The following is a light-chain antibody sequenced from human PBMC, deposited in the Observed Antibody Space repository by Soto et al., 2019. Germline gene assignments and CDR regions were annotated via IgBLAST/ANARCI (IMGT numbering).Light chain of an antibody. V-gene: IGKV3-11*01. CDR2: DAS. Sequence: EIVLTQSPATLSLSPGERATLSCRASQSVSSYLAWYQQKPGQAPRLLIYDASNRATGIPARFSGRGSGTDFTLTISSLEPEDFAVYYCQQRSNWPPGITFGPGTKVDIK. CDR3: QQRSNWPPGIT. CDR1: QSVSSY. J-gene: IGKJ3*01.